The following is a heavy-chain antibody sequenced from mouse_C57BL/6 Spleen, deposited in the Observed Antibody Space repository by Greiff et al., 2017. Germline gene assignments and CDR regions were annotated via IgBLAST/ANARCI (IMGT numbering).Heavy chain of an antibody. D-gene: IGHD2-4*01. CDR2: IWSDGST. V-gene: IGHV2-6-1*01. CDR1: GFSLTSYG. CDR3: ARQDDYSYYYAMDY. J-gene: IGHJ4*01. Sequence: QVQLKESGPGLVAPSQSLSITCTVSGFSLTSYGVHWVRQPPGKGLEWLVVIWSDGSTTYNSALKSRLSTSKDNSKSQVFLKMNSLQTDDTAMYYCARQDDYSYYYAMDYWGQGTSVTVSS.